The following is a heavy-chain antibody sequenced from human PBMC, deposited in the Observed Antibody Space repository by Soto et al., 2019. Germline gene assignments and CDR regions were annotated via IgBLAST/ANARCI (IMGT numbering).Heavy chain of an antibody. D-gene: IGHD5-12*01. CDR3: AKAFPSRYSAYESAFNY. Sequence: EVQLVESGGGLVQPGRSLRLSCAASGFTFDDYAMHWVRQAPGKGLEWVSGISWNSGSIGYADSVKGRFTISRDNGKNSLYLEMNSLRAEDTALYYCAKAFPSRYSAYESAFNYWGQGTLVTVSS. J-gene: IGHJ4*02. CDR2: ISWNSGSI. CDR1: GFTFDDYA. V-gene: IGHV3-9*01.